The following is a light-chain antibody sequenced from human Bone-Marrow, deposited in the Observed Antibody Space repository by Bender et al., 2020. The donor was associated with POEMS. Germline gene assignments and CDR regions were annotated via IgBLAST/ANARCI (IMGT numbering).Light chain of an antibody. Sequence: QSALTQPASVSGSPGQSITISCTGTSSDVGTFNFVSWYQQHPDRVPKLMIYEDTKRPSGVSDRFSASKYGSTASLTISGLQAEDEADYYCSSYDATTTLFVFGSGTKVSVL. V-gene: IGLV2-23*02. J-gene: IGLJ1*01. CDR2: EDT. CDR1: SSDVGTFNF. CDR3: SSYDATTTLFV.